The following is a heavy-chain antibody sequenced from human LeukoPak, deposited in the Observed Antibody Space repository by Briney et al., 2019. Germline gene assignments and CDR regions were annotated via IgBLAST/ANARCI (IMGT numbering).Heavy chain of an antibody. J-gene: IGHJ3*02. CDR2: INPSGGST. CDR3: ARDHPNAFDI. Sequence: GASVKVSCKASGYTFTSYYMNWGRQAPGQGLEWMGIINPSGGSTTYAQKFQGRVTMTRDTSTSTVYMELSSLRSEDTAVYYCARDHPNAFDIWGQGTMVTVSS. V-gene: IGHV1-46*01. CDR1: GYTFTSYY.